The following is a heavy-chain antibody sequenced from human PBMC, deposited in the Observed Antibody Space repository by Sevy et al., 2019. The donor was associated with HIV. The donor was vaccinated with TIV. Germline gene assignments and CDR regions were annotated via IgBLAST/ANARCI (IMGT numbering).Heavy chain of an antibody. CDR3: AGENAWGRGYS. J-gene: IGHJ4*02. CDR1: SGSITSLY. D-gene: IGHD1-26*01. CDR2: ICYNGHI. V-gene: IGHV4-59*08. Sequence: SETLSLTCTVSSGSITSLYWNWIRQPPGKGLEWIANICYNGHINYNPSLKSRVTLSLDTSSNQFSLRLSSVTAADTAMYYCAGENAWGRGYSWGQGTLVTVSS.